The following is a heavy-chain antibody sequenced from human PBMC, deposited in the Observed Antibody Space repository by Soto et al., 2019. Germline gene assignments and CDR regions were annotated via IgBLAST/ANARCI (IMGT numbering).Heavy chain of an antibody. CDR2: INHSGST. J-gene: IGHJ4*02. Sequence: SETLSLTCAVYGGTFSGYYWTWIRQPPGTGLEWIGEINHSGSTNYNPSLKSRVTISVDTSKNQFSLKLTSVTAADTAVYYCARDIITGLFDYWGQGTLVTVSS. D-gene: IGHD2-8*02. CDR3: ARDIITGLFDY. CDR1: GGTFSGYY. V-gene: IGHV4-34*01.